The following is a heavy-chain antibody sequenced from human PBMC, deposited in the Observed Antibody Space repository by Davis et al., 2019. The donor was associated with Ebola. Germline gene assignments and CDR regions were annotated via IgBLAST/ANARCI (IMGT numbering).Heavy chain of an antibody. CDR2: TSGSGGST. D-gene: IGHD3-16*01. Sequence: GGSLRLSCTDSVITFSSYAMTWVRQAPGKGLEWVSATSGSGGSTYYADSVKGRFTISRDNARNLVYVQMNSLRAEDTAVYYCARDRPLDFFFGDYYGMDVWGQGTTVTVSS. J-gene: IGHJ6*02. CDR1: VITFSSYA. CDR3: ARDRPLDFFFGDYYGMDV. V-gene: IGHV3-23*01.